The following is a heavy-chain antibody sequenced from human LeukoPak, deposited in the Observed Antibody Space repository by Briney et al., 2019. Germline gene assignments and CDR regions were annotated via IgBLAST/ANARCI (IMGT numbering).Heavy chain of an antibody. D-gene: IGHD5/OR15-5a*01. CDR1: GFTFSSYD. J-gene: IGHJ3*02. Sequence: GGSLRLSCAASGFTFSSYDMHWVRQAPGRGLEWVSAIDIAGDTYYPDSVKGRFTISRENAKNSMYLHMNSLKDGDTAVYYCIRGGIQVSGIDAFDIWGQGTMVTVSS. V-gene: IGHV3-13*01. CDR2: IDIAGDT. CDR3: IRGGIQVSGIDAFDI.